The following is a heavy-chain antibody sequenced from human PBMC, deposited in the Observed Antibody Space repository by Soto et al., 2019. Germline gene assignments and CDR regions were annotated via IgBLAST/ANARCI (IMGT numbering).Heavy chain of an antibody. CDR3: ARYHGGNSGGDY. J-gene: IGHJ4*02. CDR1: GGSISSSSYY. V-gene: IGHV4-39*01. D-gene: IGHD2-21*02. Sequence: PSETLSLTCTVSGGSISSSSYYWGWIRQPPGKGLEWIGSIYYSGSTYYNPSLKSRVTISVDTSKNQFSLKLSSVTAADTAVYYCARYHGGNSGGDYWGQGTLVTV. CDR2: IYYSGST.